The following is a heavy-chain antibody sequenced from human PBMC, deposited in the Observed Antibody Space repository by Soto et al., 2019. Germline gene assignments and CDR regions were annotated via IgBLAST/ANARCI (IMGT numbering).Heavy chain of an antibody. CDR1: EFIFRSYG. CDR3: AKGYIAAPGVLDGIDV. V-gene: IGHV3-30*18. CDR2: ISYDGNNK. J-gene: IGHJ3*01. Sequence: QVQLVESGGGVVQPGRSLRLSCAASEFIFRSYGMHWVRQAPGKGLEWVAVISYDGNNKYFADSVKGRFTISRDNFKNTVYLQMNSLSTDDTAVYYCAKGYIAAPGVLDGIDVWGQGTMVTVSS. D-gene: IGHD6-13*01.